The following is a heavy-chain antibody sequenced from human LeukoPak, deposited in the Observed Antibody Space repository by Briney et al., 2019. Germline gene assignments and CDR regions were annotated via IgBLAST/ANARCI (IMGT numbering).Heavy chain of an antibody. J-gene: IGHJ4*02. D-gene: IGHD6-13*01. CDR2: ISGTGGAT. CDR1: GFTFSSYA. Sequence: TGGSLRLSCAAAGFTFSSYAMSWVRQAPGKGLEWVSAISGTGGATYYADSVKGRFTISRDNSKSTLFLQMISLRAEDTAVYYCAKSGGFSPYSTNRLFDFWGQGTLVTVSS. V-gene: IGHV3-23*01. CDR3: AKSGGFSPYSTNRLFDF.